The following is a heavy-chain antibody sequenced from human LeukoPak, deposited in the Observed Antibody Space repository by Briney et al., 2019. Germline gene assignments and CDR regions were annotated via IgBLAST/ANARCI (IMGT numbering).Heavy chain of an antibody. V-gene: IGHV3-30-3*01. Sequence: GGSLRLSCAATGFRFSSYDMHWVRQAPGKGLEWVAAISAEGDIQIYLDSVMGRFTISRDNAKNSLYLQMNSLRAEDTAVYYCARDVGSSSWYPDFRSSISGFDYWGQGTLVTVSS. J-gene: IGHJ4*02. CDR2: ISAEGDIQ. CDR3: ARDVGSSSWYPDFRSSISGFDY. D-gene: IGHD6-13*01. CDR1: GFRFSSYD.